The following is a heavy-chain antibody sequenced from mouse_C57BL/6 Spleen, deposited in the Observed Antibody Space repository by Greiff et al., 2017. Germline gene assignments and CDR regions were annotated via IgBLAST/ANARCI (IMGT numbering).Heavy chain of an antibody. CDR2: ISDGGSYT. CDR1: GFTFSSYA. V-gene: IGHV5-4*01. CDR3: ARDAISAY. D-gene: IGHD1-3*01. J-gene: IGHJ3*01. Sequence: EVKLVESGGGLVKPGGSLKLSCAASGFTFSSYAMSWVRQTPEKRLEWVATISDGGSYTYYPDNVKGRFTISRDNAKNNLYLQMSHLKSEDTAMYYCARDAISAYWGQGTLVTVSA.